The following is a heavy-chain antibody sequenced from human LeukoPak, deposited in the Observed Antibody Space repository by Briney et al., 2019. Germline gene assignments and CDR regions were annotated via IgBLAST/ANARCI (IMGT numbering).Heavy chain of an antibody. Sequence: GRSLKLSCAASGFKFDAYPMSWVRQAPGKGLEWVSSISDSGGSTHYAESVRGRFSLSRDNFEKTLHLQMNRLRAEDTAVYYCAKGKINHDGAFDIWGQGTRVIVAS. D-gene: IGHD1-14*01. CDR3: AKGKINHDGAFDI. V-gene: IGHV3-23*01. CDR2: ISDSGGST. CDR1: GFKFDAYP. J-gene: IGHJ3*02.